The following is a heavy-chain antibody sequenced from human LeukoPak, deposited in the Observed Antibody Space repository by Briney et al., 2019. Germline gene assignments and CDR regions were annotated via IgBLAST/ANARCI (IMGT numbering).Heavy chain of an antibody. CDR1: GFTFSSYA. D-gene: IGHD3-10*01. CDR2: INPNSGGT. Sequence: GRSLRLSCAASGFTFSSYAMHWVRQAPGQGLEWMGWINPNSGGTNYAQKFQGRVTMTRDTSISTAYMELSRLRSDDTAVYYCARDPRIVGGSGSPQLWPWGQGTLVTVSS. V-gene: IGHV1-2*02. J-gene: IGHJ5*02. CDR3: ARDPRIVGGSGSPQLWP.